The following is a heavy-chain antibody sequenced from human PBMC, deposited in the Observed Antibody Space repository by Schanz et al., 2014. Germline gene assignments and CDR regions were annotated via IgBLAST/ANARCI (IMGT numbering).Heavy chain of an antibody. CDR3: TRGMAGYDWPDF. Sequence: QVQLVQSGPEVKKPGASVRVSCQASGYTFTGHSIWWVRQAPGQGLEWMGRINPNGGPTYARKFHGRVTMTTDTSIATAYMEFPSLRPDDTAVFYCTRGMAGYDWPDFWGQGTLVTVSS. CDR2: INPNGGP. CDR1: GYTFTGHS. D-gene: IGHD5-12*01. J-gene: IGHJ4*02. V-gene: IGHV1-2*06.